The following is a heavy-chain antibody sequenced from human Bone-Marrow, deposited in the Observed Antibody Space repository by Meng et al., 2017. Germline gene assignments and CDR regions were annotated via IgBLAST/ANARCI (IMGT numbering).Heavy chain of an antibody. Sequence: SVKVSCKALGGIFSNYVIGWVRQAPGQGLEWMGGINAVFGTTNYAQKFQDRVTITSDESTSTVYMEPTRLTSEDTAVYYCAYDEVTANWGQGTLVTVSS. CDR1: GGIFSNYV. D-gene: IGHD2-21*02. V-gene: IGHV1-69*13. CDR2: INAVFGTT. CDR3: AYDEVTAN. J-gene: IGHJ4*02.